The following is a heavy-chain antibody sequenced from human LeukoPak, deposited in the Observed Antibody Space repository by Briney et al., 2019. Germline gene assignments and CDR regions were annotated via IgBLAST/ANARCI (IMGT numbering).Heavy chain of an antibody. D-gene: IGHD2-2*01. CDR3: ACLVVPAAALDY. Sequence: PSETLSLTCAVYGGSFSGYYWSWIRQPPGKGLEWIGEINHSGSTNYNPSLKSRVTISVDTSKNQFSLKLSSVTAADTAVYYCACLVVPAAALDYWGQGTLVTVSS. V-gene: IGHV4-34*01. CDR1: GGSFSGYY. J-gene: IGHJ4*02. CDR2: INHSGST.